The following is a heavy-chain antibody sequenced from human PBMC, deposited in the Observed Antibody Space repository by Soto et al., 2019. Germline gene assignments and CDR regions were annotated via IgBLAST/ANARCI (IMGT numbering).Heavy chain of an antibody. CDR2: IYHSGST. V-gene: IGHV4-30-2*01. Sequence: SETLSLTCAVSGGSISSGGYSWSWIRQPPGKGLEWIGYIYHSGSTYYNPSLKSRVTISVDRSKNQFSLKLSSVTAADTAVYYCARVQEGNNWFDPWGQGTLVTVSS. CDR1: GGSISSGGYS. J-gene: IGHJ5*02. CDR3: ARVQEGNNWFDP.